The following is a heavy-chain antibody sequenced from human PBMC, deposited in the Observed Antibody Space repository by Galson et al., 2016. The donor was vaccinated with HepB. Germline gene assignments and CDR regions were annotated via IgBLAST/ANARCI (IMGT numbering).Heavy chain of an antibody. Sequence: ETLSLTCSVSGDSINTGSHYWGWVRQPPGRGLEWIGSISYNGDPYYNPSLKSRVTISVDTSTNQFSLNLRSVTAADTAVYYLAKDNWNDEGGWFDPWGQGTLTTVSS. CDR3: AKDNWNDEGGWFDP. J-gene: IGHJ5*02. D-gene: IGHD1-1*01. V-gene: IGHV4-39*07. CDR2: ISYNGDP. CDR1: GDSINTGSHY.